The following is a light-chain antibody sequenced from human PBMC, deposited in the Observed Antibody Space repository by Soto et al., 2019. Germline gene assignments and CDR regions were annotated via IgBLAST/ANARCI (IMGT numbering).Light chain of an antibody. CDR3: QQYNTYPYT. Sequence: DIQMTQSPSTLSASVGDRVTITCRASQSISTWLAWCQQKPGKAPNLLIYKASSLESGVPSSFSGSGSGTEFTLTISSLQPDDFATYYCQQYNTYPYTFGQGTKLEIK. J-gene: IGKJ2*01. CDR2: KAS. V-gene: IGKV1-5*03. CDR1: QSISTW.